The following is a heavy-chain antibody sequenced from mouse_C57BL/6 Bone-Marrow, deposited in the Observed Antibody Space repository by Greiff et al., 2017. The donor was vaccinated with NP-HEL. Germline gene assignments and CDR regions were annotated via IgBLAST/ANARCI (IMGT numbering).Heavy chain of an antibody. J-gene: IGHJ1*03. CDR2: ISNGGGST. CDR3: ARLAYYSDV. Sequence: EVMLVESGGGLVQPGGSLKLSCAASGFTFSDYYMYWVRQTPEKRLEWVAYISNGGGSTYYPDTVKGRFTISRDNAKNTLYLQMSRLKSEDTAMYYCARLAYYSDVWGTGTTVTVSS. CDR1: GFTFSDYY. D-gene: IGHD6-5*01. V-gene: IGHV5-12*01.